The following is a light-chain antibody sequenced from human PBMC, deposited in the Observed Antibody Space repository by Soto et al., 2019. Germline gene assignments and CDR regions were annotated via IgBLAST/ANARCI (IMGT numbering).Light chain of an antibody. CDR1: QDISNY. CDR3: QQYDNLPLT. V-gene: IGKV1-33*01. CDR2: DAS. Sequence: DIQMTXSPSSLSASXXXXVTITCQASQDISNYLNWYQQKPGKAPKLLIYDASNLETGVPSRFSGSGSGTDFTFTISSLQPEDIATYYCQQYDNLPLTFGGGTKVEIK. J-gene: IGKJ4*01.